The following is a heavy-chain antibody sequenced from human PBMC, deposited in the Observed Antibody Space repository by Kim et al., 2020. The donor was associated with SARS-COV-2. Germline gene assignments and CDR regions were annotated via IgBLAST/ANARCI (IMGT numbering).Heavy chain of an antibody. J-gene: IGHJ6*03. Sequence: GGSLRLSCAASGFTVSSYAMSWVRQAPGKGLEWVSAISGSGGSTYSADSVKGRFTISRDNSKNTLFLQMNSLRAEDTAVYYCAKAYCSSTSCYVRHYYYYMDVWGKGATVSVSS. CDR3: AKAYCSSTSCYVRHYYYYMDV. D-gene: IGHD2-2*01. V-gene: IGHV3-23*01. CDR1: GFTVSSYA. CDR2: ISGSGGST.